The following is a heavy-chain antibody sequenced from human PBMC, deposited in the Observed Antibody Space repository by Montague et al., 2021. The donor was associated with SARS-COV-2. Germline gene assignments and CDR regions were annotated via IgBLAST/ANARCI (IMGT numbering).Heavy chain of an antibody. CDR1: GGSISSSSYY. CDR3: ARTFTDWLRYYGMDV. CDR2: IYYSGST. J-gene: IGHJ6*02. D-gene: IGHD3-9*01. Sequence: SETLSLTCTVSGGSISSSSYYWGWIRQPPGKGLEWIGSIYYSGSTYYNPSHKSRVTISVDTSKNQFSLKLSSVTAADTAVYYCARTFTDWLRYYGMDVWGQGTMVTVSS. V-gene: IGHV4-39*01.